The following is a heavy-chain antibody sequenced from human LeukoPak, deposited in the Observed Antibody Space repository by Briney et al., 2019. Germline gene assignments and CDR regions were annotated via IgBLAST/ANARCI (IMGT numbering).Heavy chain of an antibody. CDR1: GGSISSYY. D-gene: IGHD2-8*01. CDR2: IYYSGST. V-gene: IGHV4-59*01. Sequence: TSETLSLTCTVSGGSISSYYWSWIRQPPGKGLEWIGYIYYSGSTNYNPSLKSRVTISVDTSKNQFSLKLSSVTAADTAVYYCAGREWTKWCFDYWGQGTLVTVSS. J-gene: IGHJ4*02. CDR3: AGREWTKWCFDY.